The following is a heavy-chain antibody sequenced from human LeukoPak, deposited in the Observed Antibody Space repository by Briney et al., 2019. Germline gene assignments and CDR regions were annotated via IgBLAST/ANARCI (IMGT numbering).Heavy chain of an antibody. CDR1: GYSIRSGYH. V-gene: IGHV4-38-2*02. CDR3: ARGYFGSWYCNWFDP. J-gene: IGHJ5*02. D-gene: IGHD2-15*01. CDR2: INYSEKP. Sequence: SETLSLTCSVSGYSIRSGYHWAWIRQPPGKGLEWIGSINYSEKPYYNPSLKSRVTISVDTSKNQFSLKMTSVTAADTAVYYCARGYFGSWYCNWFDPWGQGTLVAVSS.